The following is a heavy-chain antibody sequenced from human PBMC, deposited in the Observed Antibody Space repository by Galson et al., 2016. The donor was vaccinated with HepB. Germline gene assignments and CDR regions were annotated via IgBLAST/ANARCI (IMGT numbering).Heavy chain of an antibody. D-gene: IGHD2-15*01. Sequence: PALVKPTQTLTLTCTFSGFSLSTSGVGVGWIRQPPGKALEWLALIYWDGDKRYSPSPKSRLTITKDTSKNQVFLTMTNMDPVDTATYYCVTGNCSGGSCYHSDYWGQGTLVTVSS. CDR1: GFSLSTSGVG. CDR2: IYWDGDK. CDR3: VTGNCSGGSCYHSDY. J-gene: IGHJ4*02. V-gene: IGHV2-5*02.